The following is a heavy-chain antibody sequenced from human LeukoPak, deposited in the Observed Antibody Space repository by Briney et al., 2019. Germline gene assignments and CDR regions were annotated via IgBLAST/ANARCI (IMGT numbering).Heavy chain of an antibody. J-gene: IGHJ4*02. V-gene: IGHV3-30-3*01. CDR2: ISYDGSNK. Sequence: GGSLRLSCAASGFTFGSYAMHWVRQAPGKGLEWVAVISYDGSNKYYADSVKGRFTISRDNSKNTLYLQMNSLRAEDTAVYYCAPQGPPGDYWGQGTLVTVSS. CDR3: APQGPPGDY. CDR1: GFTFGSYA.